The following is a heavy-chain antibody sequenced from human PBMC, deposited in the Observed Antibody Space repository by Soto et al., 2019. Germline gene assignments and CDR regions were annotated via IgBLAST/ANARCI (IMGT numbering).Heavy chain of an antibody. D-gene: IGHD2-21*02. J-gene: IGHJ2*01. Sequence: QVQLVQSGAEVKKPGSSVKVSCKASGGTFSSYAISWVRQAPGQGLEWMGGIIPIFGTANYAQKFQGRVTLTADESTSTAYMELSSLRSEDTAVYYCARSSGCGGDCYSSMSWYFDLWGRGTLVTVSS. V-gene: IGHV1-69*01. CDR1: GGTFSSYA. CDR2: IIPIFGTA. CDR3: ARSSGCGGDCYSSMSWYFDL.